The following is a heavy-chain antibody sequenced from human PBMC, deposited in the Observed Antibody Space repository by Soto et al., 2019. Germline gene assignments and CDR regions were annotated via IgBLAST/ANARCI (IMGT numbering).Heavy chain of an antibody. J-gene: IGHJ4*02. CDR2: IYSGGST. CDR1: GFTVSSNY. V-gene: IGHV3-66*01. Sequence: GESLKISCAASGFTVSSNYMSWVRQAPGKGLEWVSVIYSGGSTYYADSVKGRFTISRDNSKNTLYLQMNSLRAEDTAVYYCAREGCSGGSCSANYFDYWGQGTLVTVSS. D-gene: IGHD2-15*01. CDR3: AREGCSGGSCSANYFDY.